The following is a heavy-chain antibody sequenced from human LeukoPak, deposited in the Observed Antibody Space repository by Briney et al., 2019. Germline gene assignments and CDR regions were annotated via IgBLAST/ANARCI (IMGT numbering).Heavy chain of an antibody. Sequence: SETLSLTCTVSGGSISSYYWSWIRQPAGKGLEWIGRIYTSGSTNYNPSLKSRVTMSVDTSKNQFSLKLSSVTAADTAVYYCARVSYGSGSGRFDPWGQGTLVTVSS. D-gene: IGHD3-10*01. CDR1: GGSISSYY. V-gene: IGHV4-4*07. CDR2: IYTSGST. CDR3: ARVSYGSGSGRFDP. J-gene: IGHJ5*02.